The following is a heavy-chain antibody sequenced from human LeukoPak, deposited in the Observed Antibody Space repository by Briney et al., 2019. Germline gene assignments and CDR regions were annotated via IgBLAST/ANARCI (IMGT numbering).Heavy chain of an antibody. V-gene: IGHV3-53*01. Sequence: GGSLRLSCAASGFSVSTNYMNWVRQAPGKGLEWVSILYSGSDTYYSGSVKGRFTISRDDSKNILFLHMTSLKAEDTAIYYCARVGDHFHWFLDLWGRGTLVTVSS. CDR1: GFSVSTNY. CDR2: LYSGSDT. CDR3: ARVGDHFHWFLDL. J-gene: IGHJ2*01. D-gene: IGHD2-21*01.